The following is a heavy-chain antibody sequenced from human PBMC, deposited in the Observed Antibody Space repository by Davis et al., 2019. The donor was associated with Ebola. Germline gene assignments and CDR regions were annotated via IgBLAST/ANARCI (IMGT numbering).Heavy chain of an antibody. V-gene: IGHV1-18*04. D-gene: IGHD6-19*01. CDR1: GYTFTSYG. J-gene: IGHJ4*02. CDR2: ISAYNGNT. CDR3: ARNRIAVAGTGIVDY. Sequence: ASVKVSCKASGYTFTSYGISWVRQAPGQGLEWMGWISAYNGNTNYAQKLQGRVTMTTDTSTSTAYMELRSLRSDDPAVYYCARNRIAVAGTGIVDYWGQGTLVTVSS.